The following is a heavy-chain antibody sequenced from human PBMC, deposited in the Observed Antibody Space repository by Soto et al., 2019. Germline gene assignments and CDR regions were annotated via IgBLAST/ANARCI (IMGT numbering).Heavy chain of an antibody. D-gene: IGHD5-12*01. Sequence: ASVKVSCKASGYTFTSYGFSWVRQAPGQGLERMGWISSNTGYTNYAQKLQDRVTMTTDTSTGTAYMELRSLRSDDTAVYYCARDLGLHNGYYYGMDVWGQGTTVTVSS. CDR2: ISSNTGYT. J-gene: IGHJ6*02. CDR3: ARDLGLHNGYYYGMDV. V-gene: IGHV1-18*04. CDR1: GYTFTSYG.